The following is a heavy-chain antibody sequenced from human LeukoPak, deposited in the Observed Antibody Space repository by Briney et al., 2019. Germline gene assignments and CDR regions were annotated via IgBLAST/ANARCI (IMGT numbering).Heavy chain of an antibody. CDR2: IYYSGST. J-gene: IGHJ6*02. CDR1: GGSISSGGYY. D-gene: IGHD6-13*01. Sequence: PSRTLSLTCTVSGGSISSGGYYWSWIRQHPGKGLEWIGYIYYSGSTYYNPSLKSRVTISVDTSKNQFSLKLSSVTAADTAVYYCARDPRYSSSWYLLDYYYYGMDVWGQGTTVTVSS. V-gene: IGHV4-31*03. CDR3: ARDPRYSSSWYLLDYYYYGMDV.